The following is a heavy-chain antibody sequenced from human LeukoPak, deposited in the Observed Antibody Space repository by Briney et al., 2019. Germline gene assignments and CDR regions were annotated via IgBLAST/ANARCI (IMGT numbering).Heavy chain of an antibody. CDR2: INAGNGNT. CDR3: ARGSVGGSFDY. CDR1: GYTFTSYS. D-gene: IGHD1-26*01. V-gene: IGHV1-3*01. Sequence: ASVNVSCKASGYTFTSYSMHWVRQAPGQRLECMGCINAGNGNTKYSQKFQGRVTITRDTSASTAYMELSSLRSEDTAVYYCARGSVGGSFDYWGQGTLVTVSS. J-gene: IGHJ4*02.